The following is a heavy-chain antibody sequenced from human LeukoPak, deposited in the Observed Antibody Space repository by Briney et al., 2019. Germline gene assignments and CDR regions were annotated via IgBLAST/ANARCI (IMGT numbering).Heavy chain of an antibody. CDR3: AKAFSSSWYGFDY. Sequence: GGSLRLSCAASGFTFSRYAMSWVRQAPGKGMEWVSGISGSGGSTYYADSVMGGFNISRDNAKNTLYVQMNSLRAEDTAVYYCAKAFSSSWYGFDYWGQGTLVTVSS. V-gene: IGHV3-23*01. J-gene: IGHJ4*02. CDR1: GFTFSRYA. CDR2: ISGSGGST. D-gene: IGHD6-13*01.